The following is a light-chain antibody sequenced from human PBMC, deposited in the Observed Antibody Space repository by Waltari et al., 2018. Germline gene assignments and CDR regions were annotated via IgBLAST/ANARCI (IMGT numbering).Light chain of an antibody. Sequence: EIVLTQSPGTLSLAAGESATLSCRASQSITSIYLAWYQQTSGQAPRLLMYGVSTRATGVPDRFSGSGAGTDFTLTISRLEPEDFAVYYCQQYSTSSPTFGGGTNVEIK. V-gene: IGKV3-20*01. CDR1: QSITSIY. CDR2: GVS. CDR3: QQYSTSSPT. J-gene: IGKJ4*01.